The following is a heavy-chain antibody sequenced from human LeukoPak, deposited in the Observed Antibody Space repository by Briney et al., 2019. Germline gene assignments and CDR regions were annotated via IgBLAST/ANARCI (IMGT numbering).Heavy chain of an antibody. Sequence: GGSLRLSCAASGSTFNDYYMSWLRQAPGKGLEWVSCISSSGTTKYYADSVKGRFTISRDNAKKSMYLQMNSLRAEDTAVYYCARVRSRNWYDAFDIWGQGTMVTVSS. V-gene: IGHV3-11*04. D-gene: IGHD6-13*01. CDR3: ARVRSRNWYDAFDI. J-gene: IGHJ3*02. CDR2: ISSSGTTK. CDR1: GSTFNDYY.